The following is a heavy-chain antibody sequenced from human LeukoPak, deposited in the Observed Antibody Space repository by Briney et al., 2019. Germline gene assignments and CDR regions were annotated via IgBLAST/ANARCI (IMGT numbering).Heavy chain of an antibody. V-gene: IGHV3-30*03. CDR2: ISYDGSNK. CDR1: GFTFSSYG. J-gene: IGHJ6*02. D-gene: IGHD5-12*01. CDR3: ARDGYSGYDLDYGMDV. Sequence: PGRSPRLSCAASGFTFSSYGMHWVRQAPGKGLEWVAVISYDGSNKYYAGSVKGRFTISRDNSKNTLYLQMNSLRAEDTAVYYCARDGYSGYDLDYGMDVWGQGTTVTVSS.